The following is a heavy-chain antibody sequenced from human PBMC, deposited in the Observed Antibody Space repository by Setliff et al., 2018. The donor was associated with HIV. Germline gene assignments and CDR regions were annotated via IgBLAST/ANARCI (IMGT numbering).Heavy chain of an antibody. CDR1: GYTFTNYD. CDR2: MNPNTGKT. CDR3: ARGRSRGEVLRDHGYFQH. J-gene: IGHJ1*01. V-gene: IGHV1-8*02. D-gene: IGHD3-16*01. Sequence: ASVKVSCKTSGYTFTNYDINWVRQATGQGLELMGWMNPNTGKTVYAQKFQGRVTMPNNASISTAYMELSSLRSEDTAVYYCARGRSRGEVLRDHGYFQHWGQGSLVTVSS.